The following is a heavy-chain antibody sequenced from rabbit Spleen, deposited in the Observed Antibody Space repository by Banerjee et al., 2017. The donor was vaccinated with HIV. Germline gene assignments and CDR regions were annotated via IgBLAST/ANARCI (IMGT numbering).Heavy chain of an antibody. V-gene: IGHV1S40*01. D-gene: IGHD6-1*01. CDR2: IASGSSGFT. Sequence: QSLEESGGDLVKPGGTLTLTCTASGFSFSSSDYMCWVRQAPGKGLEWISCIASGSSGFTYSATWAKGRFTISKTSSTTVTLQMTSLTVADTATYFCVREAGYGGYGDANLWGQGTLVTVS. CDR1: GFSFSSSDY. CDR3: VREAGYGGYGDANL. J-gene: IGHJ4*01.